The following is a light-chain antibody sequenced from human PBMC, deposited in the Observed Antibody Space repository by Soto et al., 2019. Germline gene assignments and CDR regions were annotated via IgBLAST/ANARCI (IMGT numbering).Light chain of an antibody. CDR3: QQYGSSP. V-gene: IGKV3-20*01. J-gene: IGKJ3*01. CDR2: GAS. Sequence: EIVLTQSPGTLSLSPGERATLSCRASQSVSSSYLAWYQQKPVQAPRLLIYGASSRATGIPDRFSGSGSGTDFTLTISRLEPEDFEVYYCQQYGSSPFGPGTKVDIK. CDR1: QSVSSSY.